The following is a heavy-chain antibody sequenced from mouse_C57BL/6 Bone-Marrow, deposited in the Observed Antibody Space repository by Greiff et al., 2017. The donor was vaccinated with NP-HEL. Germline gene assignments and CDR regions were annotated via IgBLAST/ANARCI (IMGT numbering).Heavy chain of an antibody. J-gene: IGHJ4*01. V-gene: IGHV5-9-1*02. CDR3: TREGKTAQADYYAMDY. Sequence: EVKVVESGEGLVKPGGSLKLSCAASGFTFSSYAMSWVRQTPEKRLEWVAYISSGGDYIYYADTVKGRFTISRDNARNTLYLQMSSLKSEDTAMYYCTREGKTAQADYYAMDYWGQGTSVTVSS. D-gene: IGHD3-2*02. CDR2: ISSGGDYI. CDR1: GFTFSSYA.